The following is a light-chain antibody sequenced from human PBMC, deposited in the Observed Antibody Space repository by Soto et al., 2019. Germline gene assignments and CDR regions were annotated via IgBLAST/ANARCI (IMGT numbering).Light chain of an antibody. Sequence: NFMLTQPHSVSESPGKTVTISCTRSSGSIASNYVQWYQQRPGSAPTTVIYEDKQRPSGVPDRFSGSIDSSSNSASLTISGLKTEDEADYYCQSYDSRIVFGGGTKLTVL. CDR1: SGSIASNY. J-gene: IGLJ2*01. V-gene: IGLV6-57*04. CDR3: QSYDSRIV. CDR2: EDK.